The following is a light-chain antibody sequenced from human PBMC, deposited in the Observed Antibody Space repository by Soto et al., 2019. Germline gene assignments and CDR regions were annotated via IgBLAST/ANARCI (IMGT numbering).Light chain of an antibody. V-gene: IGKV3D-15*01. CDR2: DAS. CDR3: QQYNSYST. CDR1: QSVNSN. J-gene: IGKJ1*01. Sequence: ETVMTQSPATLSVSPGERATPSFRASQSVNSNLAWYQQKPGQAPRLLIYDASNRATGIPARFSGSGSGTEFTLTISSLQPDDFATYYCQQYNSYSTFGQGTKVDI.